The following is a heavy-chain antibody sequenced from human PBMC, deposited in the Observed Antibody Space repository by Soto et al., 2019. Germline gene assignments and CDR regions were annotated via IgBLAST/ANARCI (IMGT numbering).Heavy chain of an antibody. CDR3: ARPIVGATNFYYYYGMDV. CDR1: GGSFSGYY. Sequence: SETLSLTCAVYGGSFSGYYWSWIRQPPGKGLEWIGEINHSGSTNYNPSLKSRVTISVDTSKNQFSLKLSSVTAADTAVYYCARPIVGATNFYYYYGMDVWGQVTTVTVSS. V-gene: IGHV4-34*01. CDR2: INHSGST. J-gene: IGHJ6*02. D-gene: IGHD1-26*01.